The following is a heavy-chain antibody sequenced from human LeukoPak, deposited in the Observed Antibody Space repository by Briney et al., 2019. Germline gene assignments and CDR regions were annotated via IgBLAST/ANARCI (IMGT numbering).Heavy chain of an antibody. CDR2: INPNSGGT. Sequence: ASVKVSCKASGYTFNGYYMHWVRQAPGQGLEWMGCINPNSGGTKYAQKFQGRVTMTRDTSISTAYMELSRLRSDDTAVYYCARDWAAAGLLDYWGQGTLVTVSS. D-gene: IGHD6-13*01. V-gene: IGHV1-2*02. CDR3: ARDWAAAGLLDY. CDR1: GYTFNGYY. J-gene: IGHJ4*02.